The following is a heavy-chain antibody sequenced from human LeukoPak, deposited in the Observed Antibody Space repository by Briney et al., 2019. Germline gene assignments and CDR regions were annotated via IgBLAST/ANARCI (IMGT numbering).Heavy chain of an antibody. CDR3: ARGSSVLNYFDS. J-gene: IGHJ4*02. CDR1: GGSISSYY. D-gene: IGHD6-6*01. V-gene: IGHV4-59*01. Sequence: PSETLSLTCTVSGGSISSYYWSWIRQPPGKGLEWIGYIYYSGSTNYSPSLKSRLTISVDTSKNQFSLKLSSVTAADTAVYYCARGSSVLNYFDSWGQGTLVTVSS. CDR2: IYYSGST.